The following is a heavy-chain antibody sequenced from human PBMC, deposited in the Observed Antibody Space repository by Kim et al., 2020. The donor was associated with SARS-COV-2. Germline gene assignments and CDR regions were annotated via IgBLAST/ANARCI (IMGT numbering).Heavy chain of an antibody. CDR1: GFTFSSYA. Sequence: GGSLRLSCAASGFTFSSYAMHWGRQAPGKGLEWVAVISYDGSNKYYADSVKGRFTISRDNSKNTLYLQMNSLRAEDTAVYYCARGGGYSSSWYETSVYWGQGTLVTVSS. D-gene: IGHD6-13*01. CDR2: ISYDGSNK. J-gene: IGHJ4*02. CDR3: ARGGGYSSSWYETSVY. V-gene: IGHV3-30-3*01.